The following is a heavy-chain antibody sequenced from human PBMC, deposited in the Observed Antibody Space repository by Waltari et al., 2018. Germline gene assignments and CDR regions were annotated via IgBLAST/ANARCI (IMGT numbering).Heavy chain of an antibody. CDR1: GYTFTSYG. CDR2: ISTYNGNT. V-gene: IGHV1-18*01. J-gene: IGHJ4*02. CDR3: AREYFSSTRCYGPDY. D-gene: IGHD2-2*01. Sequence: QVHLVQSGAEVKKPGASVKVSCKIYGYTFTSYGISWVRQAPGQGLEWMGWISTYNGNTNYAQKIQGKVTMTTDPSTSTAYMELRGLRSDDPAVNYCAREYFSSTRCYGPDYWGQGTLVTVPS.